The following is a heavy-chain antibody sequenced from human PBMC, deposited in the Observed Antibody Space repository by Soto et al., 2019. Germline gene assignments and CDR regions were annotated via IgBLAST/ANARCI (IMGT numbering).Heavy chain of an antibody. CDR3: ARQEQDYGDYRL. V-gene: IGHV4-39*01. CDR1: GDSMSSSDYY. CDR2: IYYSGST. J-gene: IGHJ6*04. Sequence: TCAVSGDSMSSSDYYWGWIRQPPGKGLEWIGSIYYSGSTYYNPSLKSRVTISVDTSRNQFSLKLSSVTAADTAVYYCARQEQDYGDYRLWGKGTTVTVSS. D-gene: IGHD4-17*01.